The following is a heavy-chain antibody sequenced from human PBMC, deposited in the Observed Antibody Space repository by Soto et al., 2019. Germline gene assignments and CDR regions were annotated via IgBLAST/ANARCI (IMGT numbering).Heavy chain of an antibody. V-gene: IGHV3-20*04. Sequence: GGSLRLSCAASGFTFDDYGMSWVRQAPGKGLEWVSGINWNGGSTGYADSVKGRFTISRDNAKNSLYLQMNSLRAEDTALYYCARRENYGGNGYFDYWGQGTLVTVSS. J-gene: IGHJ4*02. CDR2: INWNGGST. CDR3: ARRENYGGNGYFDY. CDR1: GFTFDDYG. D-gene: IGHD4-17*01.